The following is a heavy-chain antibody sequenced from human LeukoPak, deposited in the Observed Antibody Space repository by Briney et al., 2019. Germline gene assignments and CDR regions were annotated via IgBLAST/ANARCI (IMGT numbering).Heavy chain of an antibody. CDR2: ISGTGGAT. D-gene: IGHD2-21*01. CDR3: VKDPRDTYGTNWFVS. V-gene: IGHV3-23*01. CDR1: GFSFGNYA. J-gene: IGHJ5*01. Sequence: GGSLRLSCVASGFSFGNYAMSWVRQAPEKGLQWVSQISGTGGATWYAGFARDRFTISRDNSKKTLYLQMSGLRVEDTAMYYCVKDPRDTYGTNWFVSWGQGTLLIVSS.